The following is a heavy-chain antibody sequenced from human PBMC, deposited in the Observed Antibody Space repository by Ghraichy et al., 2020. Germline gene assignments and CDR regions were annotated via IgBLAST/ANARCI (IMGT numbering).Heavy chain of an antibody. CDR2: ISGSGGST. J-gene: IGHJ4*02. D-gene: IGHD1-7*01. CDR1: GFTFSSYA. V-gene: IGHV3-23*01. Sequence: GGSLRLSCAASGFTFSSYAMSWVRQAPGKGLEWVSAISGSGGSTYYADSVKGRFTISRDNSKNTLYLQMNSPRAEDTAVYYCAKEPTAGGWNFGGHFDYWGQGTLVTVSS. CDR3: AKEPTAGGWNFGGHFDY.